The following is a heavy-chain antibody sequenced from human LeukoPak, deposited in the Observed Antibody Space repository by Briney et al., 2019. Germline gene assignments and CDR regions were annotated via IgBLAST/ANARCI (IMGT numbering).Heavy chain of an antibody. V-gene: IGHV1-8*01. CDR1: GYTFTSYD. CDR3: ARNPYCSSTSCYNNLYFDY. J-gene: IGHJ4*02. Sequence: GASVKVSCKASGYTFTSYDINWVRQATGQGLEWMGWMNPNSGNTGYAQKFQGRVTMTRNTSISTAYMELSSLRSEDTAVYYCARNPYCSSTSCYNNLYFDYWGQGTLVTVSS. D-gene: IGHD2-2*01. CDR2: MNPNSGNT.